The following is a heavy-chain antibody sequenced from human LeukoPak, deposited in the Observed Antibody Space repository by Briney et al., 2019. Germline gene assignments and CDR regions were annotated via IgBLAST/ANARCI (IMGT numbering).Heavy chain of an antibody. D-gene: IGHD3-22*01. J-gene: IGHJ2*01. Sequence: GGSLRLSCAASGFTFSSYSMNWVRQAPGKGLEWVSYISSSSSTIYYADSVKGRFTISRDNAKNSLYLQMNSLRAEDTAVYYCARDGYYDSSAFWYFDLWGRGTLVTVSS. CDR1: GFTFSSYS. V-gene: IGHV3-48*01. CDR3: ARDGYYDSSAFWYFDL. CDR2: ISSSSSTI.